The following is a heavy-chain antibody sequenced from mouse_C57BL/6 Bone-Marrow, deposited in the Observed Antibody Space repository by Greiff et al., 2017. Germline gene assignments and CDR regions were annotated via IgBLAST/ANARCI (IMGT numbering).Heavy chain of an antibody. CDR3: ARGEGIYYGYGDAMDY. V-gene: IGHV5-4*03. CDR2: ISDGGSYT. Sequence: EVKLVESGGGLVKPGGSLKLSCAASGFTFSSYAMSWVRQTPEKRLEWVATISDGGSYTYYPANVKGRFTISRDNAKDNLYLQMSHLRSEDTAMSYCARGEGIYYGYGDAMDYWGQGTSVTVSS. CDR1: GFTFSSYA. J-gene: IGHJ4*01. D-gene: IGHD2-2*01.